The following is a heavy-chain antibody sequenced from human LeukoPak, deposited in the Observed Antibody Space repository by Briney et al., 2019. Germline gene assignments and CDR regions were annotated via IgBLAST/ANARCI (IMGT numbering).Heavy chain of an antibody. CDR2: IYTSGST. CDR3: ARATRYSYGSVAGPGYYYGMDV. CDR1: GGSISSYY. D-gene: IGHD5-18*01. V-gene: IGHV4-4*07. Sequence: RPSETLSLTCTVSGGSISSYYWSWIRQPAGKGLEWIGRIYTSGSTNYNPSLKSRVTMSVDTSKNQFSLKLSSVIAADTAVYYCARATRYSYGSVAGPGYYYGMDVWGQGTTVTVSS. J-gene: IGHJ6*02.